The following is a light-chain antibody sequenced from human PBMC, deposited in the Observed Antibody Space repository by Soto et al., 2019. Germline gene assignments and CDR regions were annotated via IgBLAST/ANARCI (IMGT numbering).Light chain of an antibody. CDR2: EVS. J-gene: IGLJ1*01. V-gene: IGLV2-14*01. Sequence: QSVLTQPASVSGSPGQSITISCTGTSNDVGGYNYVSWYQQHLGKAPKLMIYEVSNRPSGSSNRFSGSKSGNAASLTISGLQAEEEADYYCSSYTTSSTYVFGTGTKVTVL. CDR3: SSYTTSSTYV. CDR1: SNDVGGYNY.